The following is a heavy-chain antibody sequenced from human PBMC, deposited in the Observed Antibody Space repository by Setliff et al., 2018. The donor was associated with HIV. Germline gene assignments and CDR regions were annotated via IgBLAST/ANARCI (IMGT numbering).Heavy chain of an antibody. CDR2: VYPADSNT. CDR1: GYVFSDYW. V-gene: IGHV5-51*01. D-gene: IGHD3-3*02. Sequence: PGESLKISCEVSGYVFSDYWIAWVRQTPGKGLEWMGLVYPADSNTIYSPSFQHQVTISADKSFSTAFLQRSDVKASDSGIYFCARLGGSFGIPHFDFWGQGTPVTVSS. J-gene: IGHJ4*02. CDR3: ARLGGSFGIPHFDF.